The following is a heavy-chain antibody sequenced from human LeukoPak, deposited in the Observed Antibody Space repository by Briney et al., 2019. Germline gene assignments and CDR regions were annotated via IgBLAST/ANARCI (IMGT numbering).Heavy chain of an antibody. CDR3: AASDGEQQLAL. V-gene: IGHV3-21*04. Sequence: GGSLRPSCAASGFTFSSYWMSWVRQAPGKGLEWVSSISSSSSYIYYADSVKGRFTISRDDSKNSLFLQMNSLRSEDSALYYCAASDGEQQLALWGQGTLVTVSS. CDR2: ISSSSSYI. D-gene: IGHD6-13*01. J-gene: IGHJ4*02. CDR1: GFTFSSYW.